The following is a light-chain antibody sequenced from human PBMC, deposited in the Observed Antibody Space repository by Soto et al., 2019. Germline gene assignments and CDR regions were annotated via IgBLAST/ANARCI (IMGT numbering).Light chain of an antibody. V-gene: IGKV3-15*01. CDR2: GAS. Sequence: EIVLTQSPATLSLSPGERATLSCRASQSVSSYLAWYQQKPGQAPRLLIYGASTRATGIPARFSGSGSGTEFTLTISSLQSEDFAVYYCLQYGSSPHTFGQGTRLEIK. J-gene: IGKJ5*01. CDR3: LQYGSSPHT. CDR1: QSVSSY.